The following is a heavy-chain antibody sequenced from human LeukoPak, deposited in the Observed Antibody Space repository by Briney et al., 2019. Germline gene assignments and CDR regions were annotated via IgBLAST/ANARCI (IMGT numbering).Heavy chain of an antibody. CDR1: GASISNYY. CDR2: FDYSGST. D-gene: IGHD2-21*02. V-gene: IGHV4-59*01. CDR3: ARAKYSSVVTQGFDY. Sequence: SETLSLTCTVSGASISNYYWNWIRQPPGKGLEWIAYFDYSGSTNYNPSLKSRVTTSVDTSKNQFSLRLTSVSAADTAVYYCARAKYSSVVTQGFDYWGQGILVTVSS. J-gene: IGHJ4*02.